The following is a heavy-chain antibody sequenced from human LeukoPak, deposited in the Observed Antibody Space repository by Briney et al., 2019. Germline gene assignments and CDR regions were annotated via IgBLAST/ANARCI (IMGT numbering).Heavy chain of an antibody. V-gene: IGHV1-69*01. CDR1: GGTFSSYA. D-gene: IGHD5-24*01. CDR2: IIPIFDTA. Sequence: SVKVSCKASGGTFSSYAISWVRQAPGQGLEWMGGIIPIFDTANYAQKFQGRVTITADESTSTAYMELSSLRSEDTAVYYCARDKEMATMSPYYYYYYGMDVWGQGTTVTVSS. J-gene: IGHJ6*02. CDR3: ARDKEMATMSPYYYYYYGMDV.